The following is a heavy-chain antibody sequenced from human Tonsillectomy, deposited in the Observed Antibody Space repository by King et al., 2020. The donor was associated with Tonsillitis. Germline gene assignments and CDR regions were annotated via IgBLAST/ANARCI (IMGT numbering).Heavy chain of an antibody. CDR2: IIPVFATP. V-gene: IGHV1-69*06. Sequence: VQLVESGAEVKKPGSSVKVSCTASGGTFSSYAISWVRQAPGQGLEWMGGIIPVFATPNYAQKFQGRVTITADKSTSTAYMELSSLRSEDTAVYYCAIKDVDMATNDWYFDLWGRGTLVTVSS. D-gene: IGHD5-24*01. J-gene: IGHJ2*01. CDR3: AIKDVDMATNDWYFDL. CDR1: GGTFSSYA.